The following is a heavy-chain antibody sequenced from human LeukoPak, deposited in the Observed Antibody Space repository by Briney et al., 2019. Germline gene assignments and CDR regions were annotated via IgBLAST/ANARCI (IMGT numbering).Heavy chain of an antibody. CDR1: GNSFGDYY. CDR3: ARVHYDSSGYEYYYYMDV. V-gene: IGHV4-4*07. D-gene: IGHD3-22*01. CDR2: IYTSGST. J-gene: IGHJ6*03. Sequence: SETLSLTCTVSGNSFGDYYWSWIRQPAGKGLEWIGRIYTSGSTTYNPSLKSRVTISVDTSKNQFSLKLSSVTAADTAVYYCARVHYDSSGYEYYYYMDVWGKGTTVTISS.